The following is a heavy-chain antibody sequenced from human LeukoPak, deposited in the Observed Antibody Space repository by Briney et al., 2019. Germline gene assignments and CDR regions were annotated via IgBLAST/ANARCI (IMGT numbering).Heavy chain of an antibody. Sequence: SETLSLTCTVSGGSISSSDYYWSWIRQHPGKGLEYIGYISYSGSSYYIPSLKSRTTISLDTSKSQFSLKLTSVTAADTAVYYCAREFNGDYYGSGSYYRNTTAWFDPWGQGTLVTVSS. CDR3: AREFNGDYYGSGSYYRNTTAWFDP. J-gene: IGHJ5*02. D-gene: IGHD3-10*01. CDR2: ISYSGSS. CDR1: GGSISSSDYY. V-gene: IGHV4-31*03.